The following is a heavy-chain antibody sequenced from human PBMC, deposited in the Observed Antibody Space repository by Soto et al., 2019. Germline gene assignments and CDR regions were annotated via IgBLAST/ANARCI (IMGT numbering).Heavy chain of an antibody. V-gene: IGHV4-39*01. Sequence: SETLSLTCRVSGDSISDTIYYWGWIRQPPGKGLEWIGSIHYSGTTQFHPSLKTRVTISVDTSKNEFSLRLRSVPAADTAVYYCARHLKAAAAAMVYWGQGVSVNVSS. J-gene: IGHJ4*02. CDR2: IHYSGTT. CDR1: GDSISDTIYY. CDR3: ARHLKAAAAAMVY. D-gene: IGHD6-25*01.